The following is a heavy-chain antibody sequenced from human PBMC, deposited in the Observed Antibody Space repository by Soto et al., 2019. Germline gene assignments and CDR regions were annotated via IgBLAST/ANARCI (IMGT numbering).Heavy chain of an antibody. Sequence: SETLSLTCTVSGDSIATYYWGWIRQSPGKGLEYIGYVYYTGTTNYNPSLKRRVTVSVDTSKNQFSLKLNSVTASDTAVYYCARHPGSGHGNDGFDIWGQGTIVTVSS. J-gene: IGHJ3*02. CDR2: VYYTGTT. CDR1: GDSIATYY. V-gene: IGHV4-59*08. CDR3: ARHPGSGHGNDGFDI. D-gene: IGHD5-12*01.